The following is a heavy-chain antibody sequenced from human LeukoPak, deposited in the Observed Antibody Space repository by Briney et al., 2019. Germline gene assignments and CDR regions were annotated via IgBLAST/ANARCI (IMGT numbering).Heavy chain of an antibody. CDR2: ISVSGGST. V-gene: IGHV3-23*01. CDR1: GFSFSSYA. J-gene: IGHJ6*03. CDR3: AKAPYCSSTSCLGSMDV. D-gene: IGHD2-2*01. Sequence: GGSLRLSCAASGFSFSSYAMSWVRQAPGKGLEWVSAISVSGGSTYYADSVKGRFTISRDNSKNTLYLQMNSLRAEDTAVYYCAKAPYCSSTSCLGSMDVWGKGTTVTVSS.